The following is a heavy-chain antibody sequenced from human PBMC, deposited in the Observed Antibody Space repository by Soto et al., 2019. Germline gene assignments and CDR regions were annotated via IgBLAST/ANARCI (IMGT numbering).Heavy chain of an antibody. CDR3: AKDMHYDILTGYYNDAFDI. CDR1: GFTFSSDA. V-gene: IGHV3-23*01. Sequence: GSLRLSCAASGFTFSSDAMSWVRQAPGKGLEWVSAISGSGGSTYYADSVKGRFTISRDNSKNTLYLQMNSLRAEDTAVYYCAKDMHYDILTGYYNDAFDIWGQGTMVTVS. D-gene: IGHD3-9*01. J-gene: IGHJ3*02. CDR2: ISGSGGST.